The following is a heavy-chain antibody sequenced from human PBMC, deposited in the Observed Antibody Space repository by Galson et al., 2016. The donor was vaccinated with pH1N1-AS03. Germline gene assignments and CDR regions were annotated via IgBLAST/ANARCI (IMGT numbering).Heavy chain of an antibody. D-gene: IGHD3/OR15-3a*01. CDR1: GFRFDDYA. V-gene: IGHV3-9*01. J-gene: IGHJ3*02. CDR2: ISWNSNKI. CDR3: IKGGAASADFFDI. Sequence: SLRLSCAVSGFRFDDYAMHWVRQAPGKGLEWVSSISWNSNKIDYADSVKGRFTISRDSAKNSLNLQMNSLRAEDTALYYCIKGGAASADFFDIWGQGTWSPSLQ.